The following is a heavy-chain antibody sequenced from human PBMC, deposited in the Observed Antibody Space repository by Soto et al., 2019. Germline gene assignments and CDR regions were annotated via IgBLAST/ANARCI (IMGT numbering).Heavy chain of an antibody. Sequence: SETLSLTCTVSGGSVSSGSYYWSWIRQPPGKGLEWIGYIYYSGSTNYNPSLKSRVTISVDTSKNQFSLKLSSVTAADTAVYYCARDKAYYDFWSGPWDVWGQGTTVTVSS. V-gene: IGHV4-61*01. CDR3: ARDKAYYDFWSGPWDV. J-gene: IGHJ6*02. CDR1: GGSVSSGSYY. D-gene: IGHD3-3*01. CDR2: IYYSGST.